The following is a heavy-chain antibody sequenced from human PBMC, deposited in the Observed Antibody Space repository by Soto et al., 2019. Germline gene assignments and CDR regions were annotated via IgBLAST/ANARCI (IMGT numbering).Heavy chain of an antibody. CDR1: GFTFSNAW. D-gene: IGHD6-19*01. CDR3: IHGSGWYDY. Sequence: PGGSLSLSCAASGFTFSNAWMSWVRQGPGKGLEWVGLIKSKTYGETTDYSAPVKGRFTISRDDSKNTLYLQLNSLKNEDTAVYYCIHGSGWYDYWGQGTLVTVSS. J-gene: IGHJ4*02. CDR2: IKSKTYGETT. V-gene: IGHV3-15*01.